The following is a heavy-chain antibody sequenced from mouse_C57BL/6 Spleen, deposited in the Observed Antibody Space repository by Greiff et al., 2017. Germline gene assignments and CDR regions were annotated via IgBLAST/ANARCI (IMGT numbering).Heavy chain of an antibody. CDR2: IYPRDGST. D-gene: IGHD2-4*01. CDR3: AKWGDYGDDFDD. CDR1: GYTFTDHT. Sequence: QVQLKQSDAELVKPGASVKISCKASGYTFTDHTIHWMKQRPEQGLEWIGYIYPRDGSTKYNEKFKGKATLTVDKSSSTAYMQLNRLTSEDSAVYFCAKWGDYGDDFDDWGQGTTLTVSS. V-gene: IGHV1-78*01. J-gene: IGHJ2*01.